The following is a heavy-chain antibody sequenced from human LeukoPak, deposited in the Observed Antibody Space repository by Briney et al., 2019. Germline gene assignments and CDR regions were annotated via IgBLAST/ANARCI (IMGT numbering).Heavy chain of an antibody. V-gene: IGHV4-39*07. CDR3: ARVFYDSSGYYRPGAFDI. J-gene: IGHJ3*02. CDR2: IYHSGST. Sequence: SETLSLTCTVSGGSISSSSYFWGWIRQPPGKGLEWIGSIYHSGSTYYNPSLKSRVTISVDTSKNQFSLKLSSVTAADTAVYYCARVFYDSSGYYRPGAFDIWGQGTMVTVSS. CDR1: GGSISSSSYF. D-gene: IGHD3-22*01.